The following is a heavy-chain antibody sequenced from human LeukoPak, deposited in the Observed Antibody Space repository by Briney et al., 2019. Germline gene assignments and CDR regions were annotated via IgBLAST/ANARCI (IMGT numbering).Heavy chain of an antibody. V-gene: IGHV1-2*06. J-gene: IGHJ4*02. CDR1: GYTFTSCY. CDR3: ARKDGTSFDY. D-gene: IGHD6-13*01. Sequence: ASVKVSCKASGYTFTSCYIHWVRQAPGQGLEWMGRINPSSGGTNDAQKFQGRVTMTRDTSISTAYMELSSLRSDDTAVYYCARKDGTSFDYWGQGTLVTVSS. CDR2: INPSSGGT.